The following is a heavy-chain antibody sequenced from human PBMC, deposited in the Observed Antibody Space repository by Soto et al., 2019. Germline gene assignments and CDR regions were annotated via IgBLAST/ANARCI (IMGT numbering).Heavy chain of an antibody. Sequence: GGSLRLSCAASGFTFSSYDMTWVRQAPGKGLEWVSAISGSGGNTYYADSVKGRFTISRDNSKNTLYLQMSSLRAEDTAVYYCAKVLGYYDILTGYSNFDYWGQGALVTVSS. CDR2: ISGSGGNT. J-gene: IGHJ4*02. CDR3: AKVLGYYDILTGYSNFDY. D-gene: IGHD3-9*01. V-gene: IGHV3-23*01. CDR1: GFTFSSYD.